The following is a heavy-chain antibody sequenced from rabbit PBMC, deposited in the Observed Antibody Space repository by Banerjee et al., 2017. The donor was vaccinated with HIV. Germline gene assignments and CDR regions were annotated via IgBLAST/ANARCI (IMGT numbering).Heavy chain of an antibody. D-gene: IGHD6-1*01. CDR2: IYTGSGST. J-gene: IGHJ4*01. V-gene: IGHV1S45*01. CDR3: ARGNYYTYDYGGGAFAL. Sequence: QEQLEESGGDLVKPEGSLTLTCTASGFSFSSNYWVCWVRQAPGKGLEWIGCIYTGSGSTDYASWAKGRFTISKTSSTTVTLQMTSLTAADTATYFCARGNYYTYDYGGGAFALWGPGTLVTVS. CDR1: GFSFSSNYW.